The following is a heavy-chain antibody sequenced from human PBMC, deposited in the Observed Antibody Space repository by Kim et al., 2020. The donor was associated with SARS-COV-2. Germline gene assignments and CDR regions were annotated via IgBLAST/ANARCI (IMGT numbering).Heavy chain of an antibody. D-gene: IGHD3-3*01. CDR2: ISGSGGST. Sequence: GGSLRLSCAASGFTFSSYAMSWVRQAPGKGLEWVSAISGSGGSTYYADSVKGRFTISRDNSKNTLYLQMNSLRAEDTAVYYCAKGYYFWRGYRGEYYFDYWGQGTLVTVSS. V-gene: IGHV3-23*01. CDR1: GFTFSSYA. CDR3: AKGYYFWRGYRGEYYFDY. J-gene: IGHJ4*02.